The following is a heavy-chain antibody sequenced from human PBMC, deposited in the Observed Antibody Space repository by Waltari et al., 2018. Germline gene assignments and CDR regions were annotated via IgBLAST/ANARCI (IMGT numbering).Heavy chain of an antibody. CDR3: ARGGVKYYFDY. CDR1: GFTFSSYS. V-gene: IGHV3-48*04. J-gene: IGHJ4*02. D-gene: IGHD2-21*01. CDR2: ISSSSSTI. Sequence: EVQLVESGGGLVQPGGSLRLYCAASGFTFSSYSMNWVRQAPGKGLEWVSYISSSSSTIYYADSVKGRFTISRDNAKNSLYLQMNSLRAEDTAVYYCARGGVKYYFDYWGQGTLVTVSS.